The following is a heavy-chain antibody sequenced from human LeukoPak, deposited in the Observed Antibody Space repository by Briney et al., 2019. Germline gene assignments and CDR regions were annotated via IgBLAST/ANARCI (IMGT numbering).Heavy chain of an antibody. D-gene: IGHD6-13*01. CDR3: AKRGTGSSWYGGFDY. J-gene: IGHJ4*02. V-gene: IGHV3-23*01. Sequence: GGSLRLSRSPSGFTLSSFAMHWVRPAPPKGLEWVSVIGGSGGSTYSADSVKGRFTISRDNSKNTLYLQMNSLRAEDTAVYYCAKRGTGSSWYGGFDYWGQGTLVTVSS. CDR2: IGGSGGST. CDR1: GFTLSSFA.